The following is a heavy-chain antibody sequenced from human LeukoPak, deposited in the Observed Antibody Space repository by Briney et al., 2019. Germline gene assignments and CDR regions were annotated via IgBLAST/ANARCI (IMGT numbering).Heavy chain of an antibody. CDR2: ISYDGSNK. V-gene: IGHV3-30*18. D-gene: IGHD5-18*01. CDR3: AKGGGGGYSYGYVALDYFDY. J-gene: IGHJ4*02. Sequence: PGRSLSLSCAASGFTFSSYGMHWVRQAPGKGLEWVAVISYDGSNKYYADPVKGRFTISRDNSKNTMYLQMNSLRAEDTAVYYCAKGGGGGYSYGYVALDYFDYWGQGTLVTVSS. CDR1: GFTFSSYG.